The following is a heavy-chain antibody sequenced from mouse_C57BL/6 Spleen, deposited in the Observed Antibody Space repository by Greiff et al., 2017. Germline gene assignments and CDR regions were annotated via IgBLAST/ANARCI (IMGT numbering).Heavy chain of an antibody. V-gene: IGHV6-6*01. J-gene: IGHJ1*03. CDR2: IRNKANNHAT. CDR1: GFTFSDAW. CDR3: TRSYGSHWYFDV. D-gene: IGHD1-1*01. Sequence: EVKVVESGGGLVQPGGSMKLSCAASGFTFSDAWLDWVRQSPEKGLEWVAEIRNKANNHATYYAESVKGRFTISRDDSKSSVYLQMNSLRAEDTGIYYCTRSYGSHWYFDVWGTGTTVTVSS.